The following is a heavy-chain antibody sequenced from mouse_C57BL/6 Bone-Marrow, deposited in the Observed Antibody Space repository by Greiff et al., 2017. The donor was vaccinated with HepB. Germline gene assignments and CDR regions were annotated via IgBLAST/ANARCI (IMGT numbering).Heavy chain of an antibody. Sequence: EVKLQESGAELVRPGASVKLSCTASGFNIKDDYMHWVKQRPEQGLEWIGWIDPENGDTEYASKFQGKATITADTSSNTAYLQLSSLTSEDTAVYYCTTPVVAPYWYFDVCGTGTTVTVSS. V-gene: IGHV14-4*01. CDR1: GFNIKDDY. J-gene: IGHJ1*03. CDR2: IDPENGDT. CDR3: TTPVVAPYWYFDV. D-gene: IGHD1-1*01.